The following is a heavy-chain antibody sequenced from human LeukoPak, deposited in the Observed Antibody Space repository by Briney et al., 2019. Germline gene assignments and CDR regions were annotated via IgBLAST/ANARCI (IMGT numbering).Heavy chain of an antibody. CDR1: GYSISSGYY. D-gene: IGHD1-1*01. Sequence: PSETLSLTCTVSGYSISSGYYWGWIRQPPGKGLEWIGSIYHSGSTHYNPSLKSRVTISVDTSKNQFSLKLSSVTAADTAVYYCARARRWNAAVEGWWFDPWGQGTLVTVSS. J-gene: IGHJ5*02. CDR3: ARARRWNAAVEGWWFDP. V-gene: IGHV4-38-2*02. CDR2: IYHSGST.